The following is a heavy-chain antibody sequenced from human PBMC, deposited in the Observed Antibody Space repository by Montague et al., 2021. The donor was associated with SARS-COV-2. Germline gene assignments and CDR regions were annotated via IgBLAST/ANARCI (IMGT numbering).Heavy chain of an antibody. J-gene: IGHJ4*02. CDR1: GGSFSGYY. V-gene: IGHV4-34*01. CDR3: ARVRYYGSGTSLGMDV. CDR2: INHSGSA. D-gene: IGHD3-10*01. Sequence: SETLSLTCAAYGGSFSGYYWSWIRQPPGKGLEWIGEINHSGSANYNPSLKSRVTISVDTSKNQFSLKLSSVTAADTAVYYCARVRYYGSGTSLGMDVWGQGTLVTVSS.